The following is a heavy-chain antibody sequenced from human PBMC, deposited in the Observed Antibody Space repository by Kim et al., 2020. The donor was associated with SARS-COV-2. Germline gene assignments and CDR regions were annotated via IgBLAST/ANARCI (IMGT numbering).Heavy chain of an antibody. CDR3: ARAFKTYYYDSSGYYYYDQLDC. Sequence: SETLSLTCAVSGGSISSSNWWCWVRQPPGKGLEWIGEIYHSGSTNYKPSLKSRVTISVDKSKNQFSLKLSSVTAADTAVYYCARAFKTYYYDSSGYYYYDQLDCWSQGTLVTVSP. V-gene: IGHV4-4*02. J-gene: IGHJ4*02. CDR1: GGSISSSNW. D-gene: IGHD3-22*01. CDR2: IYHSGST.